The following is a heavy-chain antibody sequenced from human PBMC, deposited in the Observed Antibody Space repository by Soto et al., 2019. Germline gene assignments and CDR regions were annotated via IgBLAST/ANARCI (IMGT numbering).Heavy chain of an antibody. CDR1: GGSVNSDNYY. D-gene: IGHD3-10*01. V-gene: IGHV4-61*01. CDR3: ARDRGARNHGFGLDV. J-gene: IGHJ6*02. Sequence: PSETLSLTCTVSGGSVNSDNYYWTWIRQPPGKGLEWIGNVYFIGTTIYNPSLNSRVTISVDTSKNQFSLRLTSVTAADTAVYYCARDRGARNHGFGLDVWGQGTTVTVSS. CDR2: VYFIGTT.